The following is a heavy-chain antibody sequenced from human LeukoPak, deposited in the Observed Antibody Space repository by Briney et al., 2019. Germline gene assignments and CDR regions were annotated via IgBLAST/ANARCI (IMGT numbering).Heavy chain of an antibody. J-gene: IGHJ4*02. V-gene: IGHV3-30-3*01. Sequence: GGSLRLSCAASGFTFSSYAMHWVRQAPGKGLEWVAVISYDGSNKYYADSVKGRFTISRDNSKNTLYLQMNSLRAEDTAVYYCARVSSGWQNFDYWGRGTLVTVSS. CDR2: ISYDGSNK. D-gene: IGHD6-19*01. CDR3: ARVSSGWQNFDY. CDR1: GFTFSSYA.